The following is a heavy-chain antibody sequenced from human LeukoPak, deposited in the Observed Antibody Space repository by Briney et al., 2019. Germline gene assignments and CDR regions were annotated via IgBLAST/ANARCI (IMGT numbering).Heavy chain of an antibody. CDR2: ISYHGTSK. J-gene: IGHJ4*02. CDR1: EFMLTNYA. Sequence: GGSLRLSCAASEFMLTNYAMHWVRQAPGKGLEWVAVISYHGTSKYYADSVKGRFTISRDISRNTLYLQMDSPRAEDTAVYYCARAGPNDHRFDYWGQGTLVTVSS. CDR3: ARAGPNDHRFDY. D-gene: IGHD1-1*01. V-gene: IGHV3-30-3*01.